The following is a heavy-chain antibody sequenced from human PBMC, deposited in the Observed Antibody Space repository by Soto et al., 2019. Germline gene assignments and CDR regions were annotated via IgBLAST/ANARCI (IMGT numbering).Heavy chain of an antibody. Sequence: PSETLSLTCTVSGGSISSGGYYWSWIRHHPGKGLEWIGYIYYSGSTYYNPSLKSRVTISVDTSKNQFSLKLSSVTAADTAVYYCARDRRPVYDFPPGEDWFDPWGQGTLVTVSS. V-gene: IGHV4-31*03. J-gene: IGHJ5*02. CDR2: IYYSGST. D-gene: IGHD3-3*01. CDR1: GGSISSGGYY. CDR3: ARDRRPVYDFPPGEDWFDP.